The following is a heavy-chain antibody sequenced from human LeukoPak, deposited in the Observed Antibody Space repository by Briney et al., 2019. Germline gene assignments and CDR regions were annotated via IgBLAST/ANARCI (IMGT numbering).Heavy chain of an antibody. CDR3: AGDFSTSTGY. CDR1: GFTFSSYW. CDR2: INSDGSTT. J-gene: IGHJ4*02. Sequence: PGGSLRLSCAASGFTFSSYWMHWVRQAPGKGLVWVSRINSDGSTTNYADSVKGRFTISRDNAKNSLYLQMNSLGAEDTAIYYCAGDFSTSTGYWGQGTLVTVSS. V-gene: IGHV3-74*01. D-gene: IGHD2/OR15-2a*01.